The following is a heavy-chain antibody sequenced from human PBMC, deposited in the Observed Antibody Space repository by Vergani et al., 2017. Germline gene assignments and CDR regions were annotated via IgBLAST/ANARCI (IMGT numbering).Heavy chain of an antibody. Sequence: EVQLLESGGGLVQPGGSLRLSCEASGFSFPGYAMSWVRQAPGKGLEWVSSVSGSSATPYYADSVKGRFIISRDNSKNTLYLQMNSLRAEDTAVYYCAKVGTVAFYYYYGMDVWGQGTTVTVSS. CDR2: VSGSSATP. D-gene: IGHD4-23*01. CDR3: AKVGTVAFYYYYGMDV. J-gene: IGHJ6*02. V-gene: IGHV3-23*01. CDR1: GFSFPGYA.